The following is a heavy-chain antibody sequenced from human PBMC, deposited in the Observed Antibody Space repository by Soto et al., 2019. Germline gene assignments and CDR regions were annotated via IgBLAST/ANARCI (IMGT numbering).Heavy chain of an antibody. V-gene: IGHV3-23*01. J-gene: IGHJ6*02. CDR1: GFTFSSYA. D-gene: IGHD6-6*01. Sequence: EVQLLESGGGLVQPGGSLRLSCAASGFTFSSYAMSWVRQAPGKGLKWVSAISGSGGSTYYADSVKGRFTISRDNSKNTLYLQMNSLRAEDTAVYYCANPPSSSSGMDVWGQGTTVTVSS. CDR2: ISGSGGST. CDR3: ANPPSSSSGMDV.